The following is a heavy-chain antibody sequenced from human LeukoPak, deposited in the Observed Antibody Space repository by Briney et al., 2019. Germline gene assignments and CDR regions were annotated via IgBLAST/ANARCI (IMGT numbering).Heavy chain of an antibody. Sequence: GGSLRLSCVVSGFTFSSYSMSWVRQAPGKGLEWVADIKQDGSETYYLDSVKGRFTISRDNAKNSVYLQMNSLRAEDTAVYYCTRIDIAVASAFILDAFGIWGQGTMVTVSS. D-gene: IGHD2-2*01. V-gene: IGHV3-7*01. CDR2: IKQDGSET. CDR3: TRIDIAVASAFILDAFGI. CDR1: GFTFSSYS. J-gene: IGHJ3*02.